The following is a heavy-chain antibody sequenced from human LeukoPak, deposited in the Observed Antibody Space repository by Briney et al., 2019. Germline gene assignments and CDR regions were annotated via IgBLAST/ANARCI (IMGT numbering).Heavy chain of an antibody. Sequence: SETLSLTCTVSGGSISSYYWSWIRQPAGKGLEWIGRIYTSGSTNYNPSLKSRVTMSVDTSKNQFSLKLNSVTAADTAVYYCARDYPMKEQQLGPIYYYYYYGMDVWGQGTTVTVSS. CDR2: IYTSGST. CDR3: ARDYPMKEQQLGPIYYYYYYGMDV. J-gene: IGHJ6*02. D-gene: IGHD6-13*01. CDR1: GGSISSYY. V-gene: IGHV4-4*07.